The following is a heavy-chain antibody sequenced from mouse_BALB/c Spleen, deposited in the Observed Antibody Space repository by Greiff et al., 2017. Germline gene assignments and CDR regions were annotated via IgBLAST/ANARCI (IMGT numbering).Heavy chain of an antibody. CDR3: ARRGYYGSSYFDY. V-gene: IGHV5-12-1*01. Sequence: EVQGVESGGGLVKPGGSLKLSCAASGFAFSSYDMSWVRQTPEKRLEWVAYISSGGGSTYYPDTVKGRFTISRDNAKNTLYLQMSSLKSEDTAMYYCARRGYYGSSYFDYWGQGTTLTVSS. CDR1: GFAFSSYD. D-gene: IGHD1-1*01. CDR2: ISSGGGST. J-gene: IGHJ2*01.